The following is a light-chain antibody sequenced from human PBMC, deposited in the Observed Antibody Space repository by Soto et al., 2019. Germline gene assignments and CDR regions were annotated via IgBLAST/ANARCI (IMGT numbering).Light chain of an antibody. CDR3: KQYGSSPYT. CDR2: DAS. CDR1: QSVNSNY. Sequence: EIVLTQSPGTLSLSPGERATLSCRASQSVNSNYLAWYQQSPGQATRLLIYDASIRASGIPDRFSGSGYGTDFTLTITRLEPEDFAVYSCKQYGSSPYTFGQGTKLEIK. J-gene: IGKJ2*01. V-gene: IGKV3-20*01.